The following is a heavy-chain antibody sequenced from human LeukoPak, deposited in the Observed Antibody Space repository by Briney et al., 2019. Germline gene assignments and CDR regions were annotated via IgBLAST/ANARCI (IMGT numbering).Heavy chain of an antibody. CDR2: INHSGST. CDR1: GGSFSGYY. CDR3: ARGDVSSSSGYFDY. D-gene: IGHD6-6*01. Sequence: SETLSLTCAVYGGSFSGYYWSWIRQPPGKGLEWIGEINHSGSTNYNPSLKSRVTISVDTSKSQFSLKLSSVTAADTAVYYCARGDVSSSSGYFDYWGQGTLVTVSS. V-gene: IGHV4-34*01. J-gene: IGHJ4*02.